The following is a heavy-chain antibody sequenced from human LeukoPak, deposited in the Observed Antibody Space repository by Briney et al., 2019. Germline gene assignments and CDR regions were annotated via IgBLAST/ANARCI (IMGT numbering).Heavy chain of an antibody. CDR3: ARADIRVGGPYYGMDV. CDR1: GYTFTGYY. Sequence: GASVKVSCKASGYTFTGYYMHWVRQAPGQGLEWMGWINPNSGGTNYAQKFQGWVTMTRDTFISTAYMELSRLRSDDTAVYYCARADIRVGGPYYGMDVWGKGTTVTVSS. V-gene: IGHV1-2*04. CDR2: INPNSGGT. D-gene: IGHD2-15*01. J-gene: IGHJ6*04.